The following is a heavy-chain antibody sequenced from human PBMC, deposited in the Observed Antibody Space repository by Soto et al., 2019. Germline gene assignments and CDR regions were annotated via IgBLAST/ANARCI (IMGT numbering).Heavy chain of an antibody. Sequence: QITLKESGPPLVKPTQTLTLTCTFSGFSLTTDRVGVGWIRQPPGEALEWLAVSYWDDSKTYMPSLESRLTITTDTAKTQVALTMTNMDSLDTATYYCAHAYGGRSLYWGQGTLVTVSS. V-gene: IGHV2-5*02. D-gene: IGHD1-26*01. CDR1: GFSLTTDRVG. J-gene: IGHJ4*02. CDR2: SYWDDSK. CDR3: AHAYGGRSLY.